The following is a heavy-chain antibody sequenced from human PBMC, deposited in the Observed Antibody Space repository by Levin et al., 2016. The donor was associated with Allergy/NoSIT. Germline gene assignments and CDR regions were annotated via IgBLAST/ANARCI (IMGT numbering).Heavy chain of an antibody. Sequence: GESLKISCEVSGFAFTNYSMSWVRQAPGRGLEWIASISSRGGYIYYADSVKGRFSISRDNARNSLALQMNTLTAEDTAVYYCARPVNMIVVLRVDAFDMWGQGTTVTVSS. J-gene: IGHJ3*02. V-gene: IGHV3-21*01. CDR2: ISSRGGYI. CDR3: ARPVNMIVVLRVDAFDM. CDR1: GFAFTNYS. D-gene: IGHD3-22*01.